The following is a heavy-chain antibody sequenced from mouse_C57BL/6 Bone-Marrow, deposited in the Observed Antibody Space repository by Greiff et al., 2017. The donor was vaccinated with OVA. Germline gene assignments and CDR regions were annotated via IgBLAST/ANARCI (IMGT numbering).Heavy chain of an antibody. CDR3: ARGAY. V-gene: IGHV1-80*01. J-gene: IGHJ2*01. CDR1: GYAFSNSW. CDR2: IYPGDGDI. Sequence: VQRVESGAELVKPGASVKISCKASGYAFSNSWLTWVKQRPGKGLEWIGQIYPGDGDINYNGKFKGKATLTADKSSSTAYMQFSSLTSEDSAVYFCARGAYWGQGTTLTVSS.